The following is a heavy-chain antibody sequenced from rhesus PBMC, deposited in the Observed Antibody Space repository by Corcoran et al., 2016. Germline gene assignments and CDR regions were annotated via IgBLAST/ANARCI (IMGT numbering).Heavy chain of an antibody. CDR3: ARDPLIAAGPIPVDY. CDR2: IYGSGGST. D-gene: IGHD6-31*01. V-gene: IGHV4-106*01. CDR1: GGSIRASYS. Sequence: QVPLQESGPGLVQPSETLSLTSAVSGGSIRASYSWRCIRHPPGAGLEWIGYIYGSGGSTDYNPSLKSRVTISTDTSKNQFSLKLSSVTAADMAVYDCARDPLIAAGPIPVDYWGQGVLVTVSS. J-gene: IGHJ4*01.